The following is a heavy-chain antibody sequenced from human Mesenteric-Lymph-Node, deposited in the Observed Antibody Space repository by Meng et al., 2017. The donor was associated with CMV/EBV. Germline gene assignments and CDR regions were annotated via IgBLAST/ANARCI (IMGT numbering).Heavy chain of an antibody. CDR1: GYTFVRYG. J-gene: IGHJ5*02. CDR2: IGTYNGAT. V-gene: IGHV1-18*01. CDR3: ARDPNLWFGNGFDP. D-gene: IGHD3-10*01. Sequence: TGYTFVRYGINWVRHAPGQGRAWIGGIGTYNGATQYAQEFQGRVALTMEIATSTAYMELWDLTSDDTAVYYCARDPNLWFGNGFDPWGQGTLVTVSS.